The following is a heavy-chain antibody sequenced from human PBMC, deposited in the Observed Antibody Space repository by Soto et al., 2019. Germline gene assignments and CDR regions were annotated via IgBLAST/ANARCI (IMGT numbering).Heavy chain of an antibody. CDR2: ISDSGRST. CDR3: AKVAQTRTNILTGYSDY. Sequence: GSLRLSCAASGFTFSSSPMSWVRQAPGKGLEWVSTISDSGRSTYYADSVKGRFSISRDNSKNTLFLQMNSLSAEDTAVYFCAKVAQTRTNILTGYSDYWGQGTLVTGSS. V-gene: IGHV3-23*01. J-gene: IGHJ4*02. D-gene: IGHD3-9*01. CDR1: GFTFSSSP.